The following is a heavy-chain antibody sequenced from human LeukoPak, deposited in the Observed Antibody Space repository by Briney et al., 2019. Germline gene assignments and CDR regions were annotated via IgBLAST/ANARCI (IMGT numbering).Heavy chain of an antibody. D-gene: IGHD1-26*01. CDR1: GFTVSSNY. CDR2: IYSGGST. Sequence: GGSLRLSCAASGFTVSSNYMSWVRQAPGKGLEWVSVIYSGGSTYYADSVKGRFTISRDKSKNTLYFQMNSLRAEDTAVYYCARDTSGSYYFDYWGQGTLVTVSS. J-gene: IGHJ4*02. CDR3: ARDTSGSYYFDY. V-gene: IGHV3-66*02.